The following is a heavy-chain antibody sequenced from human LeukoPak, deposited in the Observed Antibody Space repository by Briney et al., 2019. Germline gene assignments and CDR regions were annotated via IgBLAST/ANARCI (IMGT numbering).Heavy chain of an antibody. D-gene: IGHD5-18*01. J-gene: IGHJ3*02. CDR2: IIPILGIA. V-gene: IGHV1-69*02. CDR1: GGTFSSYT. CDR3: ARGLRPYDGGYSYGFDAFDI. Sequence: SSVKVSCKASGGTFSSYTISWVRQAPGQGLEWMGRIIPILGIANYAQKFQGRVTITADKSTSTAYMELSSLRSGDTAVYYCARGLRPYDGGYSYGFDAFDIWGQGTMVTVSS.